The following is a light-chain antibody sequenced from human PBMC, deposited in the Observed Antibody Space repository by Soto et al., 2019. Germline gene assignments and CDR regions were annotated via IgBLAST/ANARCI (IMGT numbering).Light chain of an antibody. Sequence: EIVLTQSPGTLSLSPGERATLSCRASQSVSSTYLAWYQQKPGQAPRLLIYGASSRATGIPDTFSGSGSGTDFTLSVSRLDPEYFALYYCQQYGSSPLTFVGVTKVAIK. V-gene: IGKV3-20*01. CDR3: QQYGSSPLT. J-gene: IGKJ4*01. CDR1: QSVSSTY. CDR2: GAS.